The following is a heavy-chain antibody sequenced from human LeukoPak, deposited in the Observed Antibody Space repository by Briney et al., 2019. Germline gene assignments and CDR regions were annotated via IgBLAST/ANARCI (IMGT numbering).Heavy chain of an antibody. Sequence: AGGSLRLSCAASGFTFSNYWMSWVRQAPGKGLEWVANIKQDGREKYYVDSVKGRFTISRDNGKNSLDLQMNSLRADDTAVYYCPRDTLGEGEDANYAVYYFDYWGQGTVVTVSS. V-gene: IGHV3-7*01. J-gene: IGHJ4*02. CDR3: PRDTLGEGEDANYAVYYFDY. CDR2: IKQDGREK. D-gene: IGHD4/OR15-4a*01. CDR1: GFTFSNYW.